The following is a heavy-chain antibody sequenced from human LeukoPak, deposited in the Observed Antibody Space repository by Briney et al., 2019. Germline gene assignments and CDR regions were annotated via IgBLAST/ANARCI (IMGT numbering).Heavy chain of an antibody. J-gene: IGHJ4*02. V-gene: IGHV3-23*01. D-gene: IGHD3-22*01. CDR2: IIGSGGST. CDR3: AKGYDSSGYYYAY. Sequence: GGSLRLSCAASGFTFSSYAMTWVRQAPGKGLEWVSAIIGSGGSTYYADSVKGRFTISRDNSKNTLYLQMNTLRADDTAVYYCAKGYDSSGYYYAYWGQGTLVTVSS. CDR1: GFTFSSYA.